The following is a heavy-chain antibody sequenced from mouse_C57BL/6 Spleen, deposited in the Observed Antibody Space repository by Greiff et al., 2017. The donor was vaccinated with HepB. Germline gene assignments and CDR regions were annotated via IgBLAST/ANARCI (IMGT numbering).Heavy chain of an antibody. CDR1: GFTFSNYW. CDR3: TGGYYGSPFAY. D-gene: IGHD1-1*01. J-gene: IGHJ3*01. Sequence: EVKVEESGGGLVQPGGSMKLSCVASGFTFSNYWMNWVRQSPEKGLEWVAQIRLKSDNYATHYAESVKGRFTISRDDSKSSVYLQMNNLRAEDTGIYYCTGGYYGSPFAYWGQGTLVTVSA. CDR2: IRLKSDNYAT. V-gene: IGHV6-3*01.